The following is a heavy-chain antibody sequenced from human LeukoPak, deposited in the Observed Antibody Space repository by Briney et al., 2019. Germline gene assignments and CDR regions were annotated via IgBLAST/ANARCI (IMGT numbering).Heavy chain of an antibody. Sequence: PGGSLRLSCAASGFTFSSYGMHWVRQAPGKGLEWVAVISYDGSNKYYADSVKGRFTISRDNSKNTLYLQMNSLRGDDTALYYCAREASAAAATSFDYWGQGTLVTVSS. J-gene: IGHJ4*02. D-gene: IGHD6-13*01. V-gene: IGHV3-30*03. CDR2: ISYDGSNK. CDR3: AREASAAAATSFDY. CDR1: GFTFSSYG.